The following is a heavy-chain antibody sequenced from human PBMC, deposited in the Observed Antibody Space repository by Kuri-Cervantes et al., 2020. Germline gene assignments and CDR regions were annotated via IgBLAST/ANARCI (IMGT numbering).Heavy chain of an antibody. CDR3: ARGRYSSSRYYYMDV. CDR2: ISAYNGDT. D-gene: IGHD6-6*01. J-gene: IGHJ6*03. Sequence: ASVKVSCKASGYTFTSYGIRWVRQAPGQGLEWMGWISAYNGDTNYAQKLQGRVTMTTDTSTSTAYMELSSLRSEDTAVYYCARGRYSSSRYYYMDVWGKGTTVTVSS. CDR1: GYTFTSYG. V-gene: IGHV1-18*01.